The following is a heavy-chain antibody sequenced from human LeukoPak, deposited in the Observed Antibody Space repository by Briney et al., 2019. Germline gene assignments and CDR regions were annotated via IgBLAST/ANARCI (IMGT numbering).Heavy chain of an antibody. CDR3: ARTPRVVAARNFWFDP. D-gene: IGHD2-15*01. V-gene: IGHV1-2*02. Sequence: ASVKVSCKASGYTFTGYYMHWVRQAPGQGLEWMGWINPNSGGTNYAQKFQGRVTMTRDTSISTAYMELSRLRSDDTAVYYCARTPRVVAARNFWFDPWGQGTLVTVSS. CDR2: INPNSGGT. CDR1: GYTFTGYY. J-gene: IGHJ5*02.